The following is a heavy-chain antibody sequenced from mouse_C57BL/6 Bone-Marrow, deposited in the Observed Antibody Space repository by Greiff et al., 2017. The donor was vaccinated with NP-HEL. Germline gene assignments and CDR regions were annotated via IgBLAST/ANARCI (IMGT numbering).Heavy chain of an antibody. V-gene: IGHV5-4*03. CDR2: ISDGGSYT. D-gene: IGHD2-4*01. Sequence: EVKLVESGGGLVKPGGSLKLSCAASGFTFSSYAMSWVRQTPEKRLEWVATISDGGSYTYYPDNVKGRFTISRDNAKNNLYLQMSHLKSEDTALYYCARADWGSGTMITTCYWYFDVWGTGTTVTVSS. CDR1: GFTFSSYA. CDR3: ARADWGSGTMITTCYWYFDV. J-gene: IGHJ1*03.